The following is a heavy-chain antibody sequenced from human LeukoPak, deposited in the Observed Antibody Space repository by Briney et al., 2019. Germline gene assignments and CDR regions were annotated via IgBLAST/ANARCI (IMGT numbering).Heavy chain of an antibody. CDR1: GFTFDDYA. J-gene: IGHJ6*02. Sequence: GRSLRLSCAASGFTFDDYAMHWVRQAPGKGLEWVANIKQDGSEKDYVDSVKGRFTISRDNAQNSLYLQMNSLRAEDTAVYYCARYCGGDCYGMDVWGQGTTVTVSS. CDR2: IKQDGSEK. D-gene: IGHD2-21*01. V-gene: IGHV3-7*01. CDR3: ARYCGGDCYGMDV.